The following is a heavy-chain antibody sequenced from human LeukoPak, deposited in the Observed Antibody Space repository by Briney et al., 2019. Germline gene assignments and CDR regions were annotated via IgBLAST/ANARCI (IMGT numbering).Heavy chain of an antibody. CDR2: ISSNGGST. J-gene: IGHJ3*02. CDR1: GFTFSSYA. Sequence: GGSLRLSCAASGFTFSSYAMHWVRQAPGKGLEYVSAISSNGGSTYYANSVKGRFTISRDNSKNTLYLQMGSLRAEDMAVYYCARIVGATFDIWGQGTTVTVSS. D-gene: IGHD1-26*01. CDR3: ARIVGATFDI. V-gene: IGHV3-64*01.